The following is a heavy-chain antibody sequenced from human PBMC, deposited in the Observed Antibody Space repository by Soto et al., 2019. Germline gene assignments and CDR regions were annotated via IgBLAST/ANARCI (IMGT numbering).Heavy chain of an antibody. CDR2: IVPIVDTS. CDR3: VRVVAIPGYPDN. V-gene: IGHV1-69*12. J-gene: IGHJ4*02. Sequence: QVQLVQSGAEVRQPASSVKVSRKTSGGTFSSYAISWVRQAPGQGLEWMGGIVPIVDTSTYAQKFQGRVTITADESTSTVSMELSSLRSDDTAVYYCVRVVAIPGYPDNWGQGTLVTVSS. D-gene: IGHD5-12*01. CDR1: GGTFSSYA.